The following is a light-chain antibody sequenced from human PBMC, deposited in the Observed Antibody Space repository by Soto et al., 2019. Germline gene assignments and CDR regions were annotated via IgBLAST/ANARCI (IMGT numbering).Light chain of an antibody. Sequence: QTVLTQPASVSGSPGQSITISCGGTSSDIGAYNYVSWYQQHPGKAPKVLIYEVNNRPSGVSDRFYGSKSDNTASLTISGLQAEDEADYYVIPFTITYSRVLRTATNVTXL. CDR1: SSDIGAYNY. CDR3: IPFTITYSRV. J-gene: IGLJ1*01. V-gene: IGLV2-14*01. CDR2: EVN.